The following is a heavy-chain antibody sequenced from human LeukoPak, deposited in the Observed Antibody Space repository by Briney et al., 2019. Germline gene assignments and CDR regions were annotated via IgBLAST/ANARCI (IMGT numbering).Heavy chain of an antibody. D-gene: IGHD3-22*01. CDR1: GFTFSGYA. CDR2: ISGSGTT. Sequence: GGSLRLSCAASGFTFSGYAMTWVRQAPGKGLEWVSAISGSGTTYYADAVNGRFSISRDNSQNTLYLQMSSQRAEDTALYYCAKSTYDSSVSHSDIWGQGTRVTVSS. J-gene: IGHJ3*02. V-gene: IGHV3-23*01. CDR3: AKSTYDSSVSHSDI.